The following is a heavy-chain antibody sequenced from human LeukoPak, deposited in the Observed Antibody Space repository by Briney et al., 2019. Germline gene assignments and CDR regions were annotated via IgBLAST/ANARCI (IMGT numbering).Heavy chain of an antibody. J-gene: IGHJ4*02. CDR3: ARLEYPHY. D-gene: IGHD6-6*01. CDR2: INHSGST. Sequence: SETLSLTCAVYGGSFSGYYWSWIRQPPGKGLEWIGEINHSGSTNYNPSLKSRVTISVDTSKNQFSLKLSSVTAADTAVYYCARLEYPHYWGQGTLVTVSS. CDR1: GGSFSGYY. V-gene: IGHV4-34*01.